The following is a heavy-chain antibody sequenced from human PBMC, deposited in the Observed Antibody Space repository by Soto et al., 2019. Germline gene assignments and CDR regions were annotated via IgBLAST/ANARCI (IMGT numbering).Heavy chain of an antibody. CDR2: IHPGESDT. J-gene: IGHJ6*02. CDR1: GYSFTTYW. V-gene: IGHV5-51*01. CDR3: ALHEAMYDNLYGMDV. D-gene: IGHD3-9*01. Sequence: PWESLKISCKSYGYSFTTYWIAWVRQMPGKGLEWMGSIHPGESDTRYSPSFQGQVTISADRSITTAYLQWSRLKASDTAMYYCALHEAMYDNLYGMDVWGQGTKVTVSS.